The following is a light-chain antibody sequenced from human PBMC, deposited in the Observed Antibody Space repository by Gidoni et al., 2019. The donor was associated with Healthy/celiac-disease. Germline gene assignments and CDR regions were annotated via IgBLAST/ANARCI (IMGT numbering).Light chain of an antibody. CDR3: NSRDSSGNHVV. V-gene: IGLV3-19*01. Sequence: SSELPQYPAVSLALGQTVRITCQGDILRSYYASWYQQKTGQAPVLVIYGKNNRPSGIPDRFSGSSSGNTASLTITGAQAEDEAEYYCNSRDSSGNHVVFGGGTKLTVL. J-gene: IGLJ2*01. CDR1: ILRSYY. CDR2: GKN.